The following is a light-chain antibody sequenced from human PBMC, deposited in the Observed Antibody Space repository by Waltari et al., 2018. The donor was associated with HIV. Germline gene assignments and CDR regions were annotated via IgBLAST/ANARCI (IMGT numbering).Light chain of an antibody. Sequence: QSALTQPRSVSGSPGQSVTISCTGTSSDVDGYNYVSWYQQHPGKAPKLMIYDVNKRPSGVPDRFSGSKSGNTASLTISGLQAEDEADYYCCSYGGSFFYVFGTGTKVTVL. CDR1: SSDVDGYNY. V-gene: IGLV2-11*01. CDR3: CSYGGSFFYV. CDR2: DVN. J-gene: IGLJ1*01.